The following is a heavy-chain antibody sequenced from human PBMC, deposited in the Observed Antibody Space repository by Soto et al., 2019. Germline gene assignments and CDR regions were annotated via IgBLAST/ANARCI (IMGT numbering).Heavy chain of an antibody. CDR2: ISSSSSTI. V-gene: IGHV3-48*02. CDR1: GFTFSSYS. D-gene: IGHD3-22*01. J-gene: IGHJ4*02. Sequence: CLRLSCAASGFTFSSYSMNWVRQAPGKGLEWVSYISSSSSTIYYADSVKGRFTISRDNAKNSLYLQMNSLRDEDTAVYYCARAGRYYYDSSGYYRFGYWGQGTLVTVSS. CDR3: ARAGRYYYDSSGYYRFGY.